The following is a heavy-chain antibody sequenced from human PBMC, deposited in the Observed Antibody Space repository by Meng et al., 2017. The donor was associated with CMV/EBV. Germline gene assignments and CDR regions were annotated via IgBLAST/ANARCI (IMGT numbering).Heavy chain of an antibody. CDR2: ISSSSSYT. Sequence: GESLKISCAASGFTFSSYSMNWVRQAPGKGLEWVSSISSSSSYTYYADSVKGRFTISRDNSKNTLYLQMNSLRAEDTAVYYCAGEGYYYRPGWFDPWGQGTLVTVSS. V-gene: IGHV3-21*04. CDR1: GFTFSSYS. CDR3: AGEGYYYRPGWFDP. J-gene: IGHJ5*02. D-gene: IGHD3-10*01.